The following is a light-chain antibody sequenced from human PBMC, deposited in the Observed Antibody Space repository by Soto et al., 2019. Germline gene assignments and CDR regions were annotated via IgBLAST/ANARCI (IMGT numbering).Light chain of an antibody. CDR2: DST. CDR1: GSNVGTYS. Sequence: QSVLTQPPSVSAAPGQKVTISCSGSGSNVGTYSVSWYQHLPGTAPKLLIYDSTTRPSGIPDRFSGSKSGTSATLGITGLQTGAEAEYYCGVWDRSLTTYVFGPGTKVTVL. CDR3: GVWDRSLTTYV. J-gene: IGLJ1*01. V-gene: IGLV1-51*01.